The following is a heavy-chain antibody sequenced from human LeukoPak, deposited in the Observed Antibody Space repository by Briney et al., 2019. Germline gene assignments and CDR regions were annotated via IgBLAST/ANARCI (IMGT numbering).Heavy chain of an antibody. D-gene: IGHD3-10*01. Sequence: SETLSLTCTVSGGSISSYYWSWIRQPAGKGLEWIGRIYTSGSTNYNPSLKSRVTMSVDTSKNQFSLKLPSVTAADTAVYYCAREGLNMVRGVIPKEAWGWFDPWGQGTLVTVSS. J-gene: IGHJ5*02. CDR2: IYTSGST. V-gene: IGHV4-4*07. CDR3: AREGLNMVRGVIPKEAWGWFDP. CDR1: GGSISSYY.